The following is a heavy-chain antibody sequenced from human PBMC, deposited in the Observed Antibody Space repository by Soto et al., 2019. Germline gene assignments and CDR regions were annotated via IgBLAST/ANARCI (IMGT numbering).Heavy chain of an antibody. V-gene: IGHV1-69*01. CDR2: IIPIFGTA. CDR1: GGTFSSYA. D-gene: IGHD2-2*01. Sequence: QVQLVQSGAEVKKPGSSVKVSCKASGGTFSSYAISWVRQAPGQGLEWMGGIIPIFGTANYAQKFQGRVTITTEESTSTAYMELSSLRSDDTAVYYCARFPIVVVPAAMLIGGEICYYYGMDVWGQGTTVTVSS. J-gene: IGHJ6*01. CDR3: ARFPIVVVPAAMLIGGEICYYYGMDV.